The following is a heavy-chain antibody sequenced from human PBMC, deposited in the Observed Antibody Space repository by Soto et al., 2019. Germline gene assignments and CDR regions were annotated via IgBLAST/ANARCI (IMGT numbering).Heavy chain of an antibody. J-gene: IGHJ3*01. V-gene: IGHV1-69*02. CDR1: GGAISSYP. Sequence: SGKRSCKSVGGAISSYPIIWVRQDPGQGLEWMGRIIPILGIANYAQKFQGRVTITADKSTSTAYMELSSLRSEDTAVYYCAILRYCSGSSCDSEAFDFWRKGTTVPVS. CDR2: IIPILGIA. D-gene: IGHD2-15*01. CDR3: AILRYCSGSSCDSEAFDF.